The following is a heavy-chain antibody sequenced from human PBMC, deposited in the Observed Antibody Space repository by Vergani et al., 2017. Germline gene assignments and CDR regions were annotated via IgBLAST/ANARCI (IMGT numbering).Heavy chain of an antibody. Sequence: QVQLVESGGGVVQPGRSLRLSCAASGFTFSSYAMHWVRQAPGKGLEWVAVISYDGSNKYYADSVKGRFTISRDNSKNTLYLQMNSLRAEDTAVYYCARVGGINRNYYYGMDVWGQGTTVTVSS. J-gene: IGHJ6*02. CDR1: GFTFSSYA. V-gene: IGHV3-30-3*01. D-gene: IGHD3-10*01. CDR3: ARVGGINRNYYYGMDV. CDR2: ISYDGSNK.